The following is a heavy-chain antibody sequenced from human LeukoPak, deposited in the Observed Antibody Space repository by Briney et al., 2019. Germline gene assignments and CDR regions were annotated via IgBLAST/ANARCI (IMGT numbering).Heavy chain of an antibody. CDR1: GFTVSNYY. CDR3: AKGLYYFDY. Sequence: GGSLRLSCAASGFTVSNYYMSWVRQAPGKGLEWVSVLYTAGSTKYADSVKGRFTISRDNSKNTMYLQMNSLRAEDTAVYYCAKGLYYFDYWGQGTLVTVSS. V-gene: IGHV3-66*01. D-gene: IGHD3-22*01. CDR2: LYTAGST. J-gene: IGHJ4*02.